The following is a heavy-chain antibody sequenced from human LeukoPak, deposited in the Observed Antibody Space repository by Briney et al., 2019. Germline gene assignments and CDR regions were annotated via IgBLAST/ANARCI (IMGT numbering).Heavy chain of an antibody. CDR1: GGSFSGYY. D-gene: IGHD3-10*01. V-gene: IGHV4-34*01. CDR3: ARRGRNNWFDP. CDR2: INHSGST. J-gene: IGHJ5*02. Sequence: SETLSLTCAVYGGSFSGYYWSWIRQPPGKGLEWIGEINHSGSTNYNPSLKSRVTISVDTSKNQFSLKLSSVTAADTAVYYCARRGRNNWFDPWGQGTLVTVSS.